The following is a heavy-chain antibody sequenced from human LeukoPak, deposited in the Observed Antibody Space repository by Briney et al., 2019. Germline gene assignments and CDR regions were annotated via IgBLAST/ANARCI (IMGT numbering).Heavy chain of an antibody. CDR1: GYTFSSYY. CDR2: INPSGGST. CDR3: ARDQISYYDFWSGYYPYDY. V-gene: IGHV1-46*01. D-gene: IGHD3-3*01. J-gene: IGHJ4*02. Sequence: ASVKVSCKASGYTFSSYYMHWVRQAPGQGLEWMGIINPSGGSTKYAQKLQGRVTMTRDTSTSTVYMELSSLRSEDTAVYYCARDQISYYDFWSGYYPYDYWGQGTLVTVSS.